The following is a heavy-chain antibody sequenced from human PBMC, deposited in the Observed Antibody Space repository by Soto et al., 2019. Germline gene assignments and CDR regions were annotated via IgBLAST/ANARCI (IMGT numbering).Heavy chain of an antibody. CDR1: GFTFSSYS. Sequence: AGGSLRLSCAASGFTFSSYSMNWVRQAPGKGLEWVSSISSNGGVIFYADSMKGRFTISRDNAKNSLYLQLSSLRAEDTALYYCARLGMGATALDTFDLWGQGKMVTVSS. CDR2: ISSNGGVI. V-gene: IGHV3-21*01. CDR3: ARLGMGATALDTFDL. D-gene: IGHD1-1*01. J-gene: IGHJ3*01.